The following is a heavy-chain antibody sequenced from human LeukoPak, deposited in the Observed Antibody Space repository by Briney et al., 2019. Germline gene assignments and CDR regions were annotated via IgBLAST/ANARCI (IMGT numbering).Heavy chain of an antibody. CDR1: GASISSYY. J-gene: IGHJ5*02. Sequence: SETVSLTCTVSGASISSYYWSWIRQPPGKGLEWIGYIYYSGSTNYNPSLKSRVTISVDTSKNQFSLRLSSVTAADTAVYYCARHRYYYDSSGYYYQPWCQGTLVTVSS. CDR3: ARHRYYYDSSGYYYQP. CDR2: IYYSGST. V-gene: IGHV4-59*01. D-gene: IGHD3-22*01.